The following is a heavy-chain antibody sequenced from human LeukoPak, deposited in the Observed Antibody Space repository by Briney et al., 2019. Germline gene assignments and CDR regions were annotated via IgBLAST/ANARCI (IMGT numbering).Heavy chain of an antibody. CDR1: AGFLIIYL. Sequence: SETLSPTSTLSAGFLIIYLWKWIRTPPEEGREWIGYMQSTGNSNYNPSFKSRVTSSVDMSTNQIALYPSSVPAADTAVDLCARDKQRSYGRYFDHWGQGILVTVSS. CDR3: ARDKQRSYGRYFDH. V-gene: IGHV4-59*01. J-gene: IGHJ4*02. D-gene: IGHD5-18*01. CDR2: MQSTGNS.